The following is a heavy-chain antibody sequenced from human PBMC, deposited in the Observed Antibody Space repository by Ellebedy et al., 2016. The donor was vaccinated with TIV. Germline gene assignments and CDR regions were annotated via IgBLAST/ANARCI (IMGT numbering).Heavy chain of an antibody. CDR2: ISSTSRYI. CDR1: GFTLSPYT. V-gene: IGHV3-21*01. J-gene: IGHJ6*02. Sequence: GGSLRLSCPASGFTLSPYTMNWVRQAPGKGLEWFPSISSTSRYIHYADSMKGRFTISRDNAKNSLYLQMSSLRAEDTALYYCARGGDPGYFYGTDVWGQGTTVTVSS. CDR3: ARGGDPGYFYGTDV. D-gene: IGHD4-17*01.